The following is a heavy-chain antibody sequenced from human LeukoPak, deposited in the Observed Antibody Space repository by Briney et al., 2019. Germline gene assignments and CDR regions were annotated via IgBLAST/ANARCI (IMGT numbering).Heavy chain of an antibody. D-gene: IGHD6-19*01. CDR2: IYYNGNS. CDR1: GVSMSYY. V-gene: IGHV4-59*01. CDR3: ARGAGYSSGWAYLDY. Sequence: PSETLSLTCSVSGVSMSYYWSWIRQSPGEGLEWIGYIYYNGNSNYNPSLNSRAIISIDTSRSQFSLRLTSVTAADTAVYYCARGAGYSSGWAYLDYWGQGLLVAVSS. J-gene: IGHJ4*02.